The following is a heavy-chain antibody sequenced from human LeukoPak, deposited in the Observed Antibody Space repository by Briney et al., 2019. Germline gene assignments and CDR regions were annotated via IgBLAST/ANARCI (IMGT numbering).Heavy chain of an antibody. CDR1: GGSINSDSYY. J-gene: IGHJ6*03. D-gene: IGHD3-9*01. CDR2: IYTSGST. CDR3: ARSPLRYFDWQSAYYYYYYMDV. Sequence: PSETLSLTCTVSGGSINSDSYYWSWIRQPAGKGLEWIGRIYTSGSTNYNPSLKSRVTISVDTSKNQFSLKLSSVTAADTAVYYCARSPLRYFDWQSAYYYYYYMDVWGKGTTVTVSS. V-gene: IGHV4-61*02.